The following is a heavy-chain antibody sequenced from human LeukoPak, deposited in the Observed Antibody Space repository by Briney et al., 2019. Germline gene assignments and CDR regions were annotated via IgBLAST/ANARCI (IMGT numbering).Heavy chain of an antibody. CDR1: GFTFSSYA. D-gene: IGHD3-22*01. CDR2: ITSSGAAT. Sequence: PGGSVRLSCEASGFTFSSYAMSWVRQAPGKGLEWVSSITSSGAATYYAESVKGRFTISRDNSDNTLYLQMSSLRAEDTAVYYCAKDRPNYYGSNGHYYKLNGDCWGQGTLVTVSS. CDR3: AKDRPNYYGSNGHYYKLNGDC. V-gene: IGHV3-23*01. J-gene: IGHJ4*02.